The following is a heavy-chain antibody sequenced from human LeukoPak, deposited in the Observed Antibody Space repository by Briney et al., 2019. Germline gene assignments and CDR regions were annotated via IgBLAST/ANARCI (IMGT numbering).Heavy chain of an antibody. CDR3: ARDGRYSGYGRYFDY. CDR1: GYTYTNYG. Sequence: ASVKVSCKASGYTYTNYGISWVRQAPGQGLEWMGWISGYNGHTNYAQKLQGRVTMTTHTSTSTAYMELRSLRSDDTAVYYCARDGRYSGYGRYFDYWGQGTLVTVSS. J-gene: IGHJ4*02. CDR2: ISGYNGHT. V-gene: IGHV1-18*01. D-gene: IGHD5-12*01.